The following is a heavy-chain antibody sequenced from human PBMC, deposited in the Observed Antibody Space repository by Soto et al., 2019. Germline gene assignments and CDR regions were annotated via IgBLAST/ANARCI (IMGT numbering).Heavy chain of an antibody. CDR2: VYNSGST. V-gene: IGHV4-61*01. CDR3: ARVPLTTYFDL. J-gene: IGHJ2*01. D-gene: IGHD3-9*01. CDR1: GGSVSGGSYC. Sequence: QVQLQESGPGLVKPSETLSLTCTVSGGSVSGGSYCWSWIRQPPEKGLECIGYVYNSGSTTYNPSLRGRVTIPVDTSKNQFSLGLSSVTAADTAVYYCARVPLTTYFDLWGRGTLVTVSS.